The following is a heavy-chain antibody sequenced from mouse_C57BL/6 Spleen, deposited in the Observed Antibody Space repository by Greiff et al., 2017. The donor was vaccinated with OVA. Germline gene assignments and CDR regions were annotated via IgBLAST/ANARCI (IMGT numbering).Heavy chain of an antibody. CDR3: TAGSPFAY. D-gene: IGHD1-1*01. Sequence: EVKVVESGGGLVQPGGSMKLSCVASGFTFSNYWMNWVRQSPEKGLEWVAQIRLKSDNYATHYAESVKGRFTISRDDSKSSVYLQMNNLRAEDTGIYYCTAGSPFAYWGQGTLVTVSA. V-gene: IGHV6-3*01. CDR1: GFTFSNYW. J-gene: IGHJ3*01. CDR2: IRLKSDNYAT.